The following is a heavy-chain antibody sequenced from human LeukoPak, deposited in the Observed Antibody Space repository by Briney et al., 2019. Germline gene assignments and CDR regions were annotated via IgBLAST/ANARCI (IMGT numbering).Heavy chain of an antibody. Sequence: GGSLRLSCAASGFTFSSYAMSWVRQAPGKGLEWVSAISGSGGSTYYADSVKGRFTISRDNSKNTLYLQMNSLRAEDTAVYCCAKPKYSGTYGGFDYWGQGTLVTVSS. D-gene: IGHD1-26*01. V-gene: IGHV3-23*01. CDR2: ISGSGGST. CDR1: GFTFSSYA. CDR3: AKPKYSGTYGGFDY. J-gene: IGHJ4*02.